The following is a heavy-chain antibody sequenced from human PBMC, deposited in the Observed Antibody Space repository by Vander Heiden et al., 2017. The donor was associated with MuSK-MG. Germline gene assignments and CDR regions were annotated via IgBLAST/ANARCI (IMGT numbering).Heavy chain of an antibody. CDR3: ARDRLVIVYDYSLHYYYMDV. Sequence: QVQLVQSGAEVKKPGSSVRVTCKAAGSTCSRYAISWVRPAPGQGLEWMGGIIPIFGTANYAQKFQGRVTMTADESTSTAYMELSSLRSEDTAVYYCARDRLVIVYDYSLHYYYMDVWGKGTTVTVSS. V-gene: IGHV1-69*01. CDR2: IIPIFGTA. J-gene: IGHJ6*03. D-gene: IGHD5-12*01. CDR1: GSTCSRYA.